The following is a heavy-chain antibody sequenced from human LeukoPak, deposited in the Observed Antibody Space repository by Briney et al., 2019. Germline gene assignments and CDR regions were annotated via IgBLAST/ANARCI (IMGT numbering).Heavy chain of an antibody. CDR1: GFTFSSYA. CDR2: IWYDGSNK. V-gene: IGHV3-33*08. D-gene: IGHD5-12*01. Sequence: GGSLRLSCAASGFTFSSYAMRWVRQAPGKGREWVAVIWYDGSNKNYADHLKGRFTISRDNSKNTLSLQMNSLSAEDTAVYYCARDHGHSGYDYYFDYWGQGTLVTVSS. J-gene: IGHJ4*02. CDR3: ARDHGHSGYDYYFDY.